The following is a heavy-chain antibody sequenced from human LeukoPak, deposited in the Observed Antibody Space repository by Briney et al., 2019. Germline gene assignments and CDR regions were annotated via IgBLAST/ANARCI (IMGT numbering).Heavy chain of an antibody. J-gene: IGHJ6*03. CDR2: MYHSGLT. D-gene: IGHD3-10*01. Sequence: PSGTLSLTCAVSGGSISNSNWWSWVRQPPGKGLEWIGEMYHSGLTNYNPSLKSRVTISVDKAKNQFSLIVSSVTAADTAVYYCARRDYYGSGSYYHYYYYYMDVWGKGTTVTVSS. V-gene: IGHV4-4*02. CDR3: ARRDYYGSGSYYHYYYYYMDV. CDR1: GGSISNSNW.